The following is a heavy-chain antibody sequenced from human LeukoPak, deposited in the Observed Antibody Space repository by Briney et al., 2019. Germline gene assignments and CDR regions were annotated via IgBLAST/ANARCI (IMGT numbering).Heavy chain of an antibody. D-gene: IGHD3-10*01. CDR3: TRAKVPPRPTWFGS. CDR1: GYTFIGYY. J-gene: IGHJ5*01. Sequence: GASVKVSCKASGYTFIGYYIHWIRQAPGEGLEWMGVINAGGEDPKFAQNFQGRVDLTWDTSTNTIYMELARLRSEDTAVYYCTRAKVPPRPTWFGSWGQGTLVTVSS. V-gene: IGHV1-46*01. CDR2: INAGGEDP.